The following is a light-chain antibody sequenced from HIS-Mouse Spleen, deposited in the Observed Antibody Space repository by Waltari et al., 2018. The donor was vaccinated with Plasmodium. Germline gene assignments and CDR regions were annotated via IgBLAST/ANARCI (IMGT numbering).Light chain of an antibody. J-gene: IGLJ1*01. Sequence: QSALTQPRSVSGSPGPSVTISCTGTSSDVGGYNYVSWYQQHPANAPNLMIYDVSNRPSGVSNRFSGSKSGNTASLTISGLQAEDEADYYCSSYTSSSTLNYVFGTGTKVTVL. CDR3: SSYTSSSTLNYV. CDR1: SSDVGGYNY. V-gene: IGLV2-14*01. CDR2: DVS.